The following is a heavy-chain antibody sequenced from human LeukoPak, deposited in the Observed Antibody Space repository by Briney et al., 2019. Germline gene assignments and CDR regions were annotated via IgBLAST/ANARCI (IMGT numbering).Heavy chain of an antibody. CDR2: IHQTGIT. CDR1: GGSFSDFY. CDR3: ARGACTTTSCYAFDV. V-gene: IGHV4-34*01. D-gene: IGHD2-2*01. J-gene: IGHJ3*01. Sequence: PSETLSLTCAAYGGSFSDFYWSWIRQPPGKGLEWVGEIHQTGITNYNPSLKSRVTISVDTSKNQFSLKLSSVTAADTAVYYCARGACTTTSCYAFDVWGQGTMVTVSS.